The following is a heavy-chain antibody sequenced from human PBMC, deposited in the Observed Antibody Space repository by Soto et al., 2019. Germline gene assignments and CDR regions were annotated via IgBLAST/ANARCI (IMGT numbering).Heavy chain of an antibody. J-gene: IGHJ6*02. CDR3: ARVNVVWYYDGMDV. D-gene: IGHD2-21*01. V-gene: IGHV3-53*02. CDR2: IYSGGST. Sequence: EVQLVETGGGLIQPGGSLRLSCAASGFTVSSNYMSWVRQAPGKGLEWVSVIYSGGSTYYADSVKGRFTISRDNSKNTLYLQMNSLRAEDTAVYYCARVNVVWYYDGMDVWGQGTTVTVSS. CDR1: GFTVSSNY.